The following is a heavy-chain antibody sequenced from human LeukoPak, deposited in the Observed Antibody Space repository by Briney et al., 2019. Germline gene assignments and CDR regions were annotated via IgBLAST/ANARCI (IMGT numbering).Heavy chain of an antibody. J-gene: IGHJ3*02. CDR3: ARDLFYYSGTYSDVFDI. D-gene: IGHD3-10*01. Sequence: ASVKVSCKASGYPFSTYGISWVRQAPGQGLEWVGWIIGYNANTYYAQNLQGRVTMTTDTSTSTVYMELRTLRSDDTALYYCARDLFYYSGTYSDVFDIWGQGTMVTVSS. CDR2: IIGYNANT. CDR1: GYPFSTYG. V-gene: IGHV1-18*01.